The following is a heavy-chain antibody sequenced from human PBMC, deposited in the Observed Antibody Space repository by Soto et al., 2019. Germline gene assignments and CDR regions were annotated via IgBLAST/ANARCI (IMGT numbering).Heavy chain of an antibody. V-gene: IGHV1-46*01. D-gene: IGHD3-22*01. CDR1: GYTFTRHW. CDR3: ARDHSASSGVFSYWWFDP. CDR2: INPNDGRT. J-gene: IGHJ5*02. Sequence: QVTLVQSGAEVKKPGASVRVSCTTSGYTFTRHWIHWVRQAPGQGLQWMGIINPNDGRTMYGRRFQGRVTLTRDTSASAVFMELRALTSDDTAVYYCARDHSASSGVFSYWWFDPWGQGTLVAVSS.